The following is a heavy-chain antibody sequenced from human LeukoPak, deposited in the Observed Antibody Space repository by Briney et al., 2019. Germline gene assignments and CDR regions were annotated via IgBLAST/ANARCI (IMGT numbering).Heavy chain of an antibody. CDR2: INHSGRT. J-gene: IGHJ3*02. CDR1: GGSFSGYF. CDR3: ARGSVPDAFDI. Sequence: SETLSLTCAVYGGSFSGYFWTWIRQSPGKGLEWIGDINHSGRTNYNPSLKSRVTISVDRSKNQFSLKLSSVTAADTAVYYCARGSVPDAFDIWGQGTMVTVAS. V-gene: IGHV4-34*01. D-gene: IGHD5/OR15-5a*01.